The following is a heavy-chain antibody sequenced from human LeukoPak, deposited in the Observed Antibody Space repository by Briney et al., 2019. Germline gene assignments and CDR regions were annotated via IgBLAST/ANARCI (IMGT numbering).Heavy chain of an antibody. CDR1: GGSISTSSYY. D-gene: IGHD2-15*01. CDR3: ARQPSLSYCSSGTCWFDS. J-gene: IGHJ5*01. CDR2: ILYTGRT. V-gene: IGHV4-39*01. Sequence: PSETLSLTCTVSGGSISTSSYYWGWIRQPPGKGLEWIGSILYTGRTYYNLSLKSRVTISVDTSKNQFSLKLNSVTAADAALYYCARQPSLSYCSSGTCWFDSWGQGTLVTVSS.